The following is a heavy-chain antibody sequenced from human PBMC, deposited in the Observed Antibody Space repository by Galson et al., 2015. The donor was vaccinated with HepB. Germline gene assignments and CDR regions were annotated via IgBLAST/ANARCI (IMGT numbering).Heavy chain of an antibody. CDR3: ARDLEYSRGWYGYYYGMDV. CDR1: GFTFSRYW. Sequence: SLRLSCAASGFTFSRYWMTWVRQAPGKGLEWVANIKQDGSETYYVDSVKGRFTTSRDNAKNSLYLQMNSLRAEDTGVYYCARDLEYSRGWYGYYYGMDVWGQGTTVTVSS. V-gene: IGHV3-7*01. J-gene: IGHJ6*02. CDR2: IKQDGSET. D-gene: IGHD6-19*01.